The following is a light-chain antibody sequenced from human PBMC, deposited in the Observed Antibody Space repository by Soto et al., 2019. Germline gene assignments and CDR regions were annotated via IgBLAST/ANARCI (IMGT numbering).Light chain of an antibody. CDR3: QQSYSTPISTLT. CDR2: AAS. J-gene: IGKJ2*01. CDR1: QSISSY. Sequence: DIQMTQSPSSLSASVGDRVTITCRASQSISSYLNWYQQKPGKAPKLLIYAASSLQSGVPSRFSGSGSGTDFTLTISSLQPEDFATYYCQQSYSTPISTLTFGQGTKLEIK. V-gene: IGKV1-39*01.